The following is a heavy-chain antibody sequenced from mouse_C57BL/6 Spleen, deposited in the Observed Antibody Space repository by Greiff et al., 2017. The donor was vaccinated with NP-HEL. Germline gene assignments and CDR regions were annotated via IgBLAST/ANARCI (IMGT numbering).Heavy chain of an antibody. J-gene: IGHJ2*01. CDR2: INPYNGGT. CDR3: ARGETGTNYFDY. V-gene: IGHV1-19*01. D-gene: IGHD4-1*01. CDR1: GYTFTDYY. Sequence: EVQLQQSGPVLVKPGASVKMSCKASGYTFTDYYMNWVKQSHGKSLEWIGVINPYNGGTSYNQKFKGKATLTVDKSSSTAYMELNSLTSEDSAVYYCARGETGTNYFDYWGQGTTLTVSS.